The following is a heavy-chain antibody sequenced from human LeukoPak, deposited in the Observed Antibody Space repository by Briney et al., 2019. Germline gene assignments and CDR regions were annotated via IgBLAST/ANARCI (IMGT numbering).Heavy chain of an antibody. CDR3: ARRWQIRRFSPYYFDY. CDR2: IDPSDSHT. CDR1: GYSFTSYW. D-gene: IGHD3-9*01. Sequence: GESLRISRKGSGYSFTSYWISWVRQMPGKGLEWMGNIDPSDSHTNYSPSFQGHVTISADKSISTAYLQWTSLKASDTAMYYCARRWQIRRFSPYYFDYWGQGTLVTVSS. J-gene: IGHJ4*02. V-gene: IGHV5-10-1*01.